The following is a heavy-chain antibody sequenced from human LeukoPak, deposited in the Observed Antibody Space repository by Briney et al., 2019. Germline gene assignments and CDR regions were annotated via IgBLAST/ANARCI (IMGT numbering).Heavy chain of an antibody. D-gene: IGHD3-10*01. CDR1: GFTFNDYA. V-gene: IGHV3-9*01. J-gene: IGHJ4*02. CDR3: AREDHYYYGSGMLDY. Sequence: GRSLRLSCAASGFTFNDYALHWVRQAPGKGLEWVSGISWNSGSIGYADSVKGRFTISRDNAKNSLYLQMNSLRAEDTAVYYCAREDHYYYGSGMLDYWGQGTLVTVSS. CDR2: ISWNSGSI.